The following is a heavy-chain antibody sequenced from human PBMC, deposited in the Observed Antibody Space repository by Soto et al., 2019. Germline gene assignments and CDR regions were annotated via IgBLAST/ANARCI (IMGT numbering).Heavy chain of an antibody. CDR1: GFTVSDHY. CDR2: TRNKANSYTT. CDR3: ARDQSYYDSSVYDL. Sequence: PGGSLRLCCAASGFTVSDHYMDWVRQAPGKGLEWVGRTRNKANSYTTEYAASVKGRFTISRDDSKNSLYLQMNSLKTEDTAVYYCARDQSYYDSSVYDLWRRGTLVTVSS. D-gene: IGHD3-22*01. V-gene: IGHV3-72*01. J-gene: IGHJ2*01.